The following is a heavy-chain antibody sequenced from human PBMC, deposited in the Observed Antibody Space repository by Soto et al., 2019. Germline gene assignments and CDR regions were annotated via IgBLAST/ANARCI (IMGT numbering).Heavy chain of an antibody. V-gene: IGHV4-59*01. CDR1: GGSISSYY. CDR2: IYYSGST. J-gene: IGHJ5*02. CDR3: ASDWSYYDFWSGYFYNWFDP. Sequence: PSETLSLTCTVSGGSISSYYWSWIRQPPGKGLEWIGYIYYSGSTNYNPSLNSRVTISVDTSKNQFSLKLSSVTAADTAVYYCASDWSYYDFWSGYFYNWFDPWGQGTLVTVSS. D-gene: IGHD3-3*01.